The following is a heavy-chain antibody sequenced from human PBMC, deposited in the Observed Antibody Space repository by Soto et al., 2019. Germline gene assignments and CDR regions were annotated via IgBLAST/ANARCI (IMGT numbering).Heavy chain of an antibody. J-gene: IGHJ4*02. V-gene: IGHV3-7*04. CDR1: GFTFSNHW. D-gene: IGHD3-16*01. Sequence: EGQLVESGGGLVQPGGSLRLSCAASGFTFSNHWMSWVRQSPGKGLEWVANIKEDGSEKYYVDSVKGRFTISRDNGKNSMYLEMGRPGVEDTAVYFCAREGWGPSHFWGPGTLVTVSS. CDR2: IKEDGSEK. CDR3: AREGWGPSHF.